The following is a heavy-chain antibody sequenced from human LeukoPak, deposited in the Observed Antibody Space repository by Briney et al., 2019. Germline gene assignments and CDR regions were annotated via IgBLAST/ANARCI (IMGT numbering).Heavy chain of an antibody. Sequence: ASVKVSCKVSGYIVSEFTIHWVRQTPGKRLEWMGGFDPEDVETVYSQMFKGRLTLTEDTSTNTAYMELTGPTSADTAIYYCATRSILGYYYHYVDVWGKGTPVTVSS. CDR3: ATRSILGYYYHYVDV. J-gene: IGHJ6*03. CDR1: GYIVSEFT. D-gene: IGHD3-22*01. CDR2: FDPEDVET. V-gene: IGHV1-24*01.